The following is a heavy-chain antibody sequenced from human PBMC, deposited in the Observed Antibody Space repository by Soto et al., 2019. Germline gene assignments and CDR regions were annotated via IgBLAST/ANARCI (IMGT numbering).Heavy chain of an antibody. CDR3: ARRLQVNAFDI. D-gene: IGHD4-4*01. J-gene: IGHJ3*02. CDR1: GGSISSSGYY. CDR2: IYYSGST. V-gene: IGHV4-30-4*08. Sequence: SETLSLTCTVSGGSISSSGYYWSWIRQTPGKSLERIGCIYYSGSTYYNPSLKSRVTISVDTSKNQFSLKLSSVTAADTAVYYCARRLQVNAFDIWGQGTMVTVSS.